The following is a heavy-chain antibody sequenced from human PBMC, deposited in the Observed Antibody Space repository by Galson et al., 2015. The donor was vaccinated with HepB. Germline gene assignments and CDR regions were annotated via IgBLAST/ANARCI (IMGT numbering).Heavy chain of an antibody. CDR2: IIPIFGTA. D-gene: IGHD1-26*01. CDR1: GGTFSSYA. V-gene: IGHV1-69*13. CDR3: ANNILAATTEIDY. J-gene: IGHJ4*02. Sequence: SVKVSCKASGGTFSSYAISWVRQAPGQGLEWMGGIIPIFGTANYAQKFQGRVTITADESTSTAYMELSSLRAEDTTVYYCANNILAATTEIDYWGQGTLVPVSS.